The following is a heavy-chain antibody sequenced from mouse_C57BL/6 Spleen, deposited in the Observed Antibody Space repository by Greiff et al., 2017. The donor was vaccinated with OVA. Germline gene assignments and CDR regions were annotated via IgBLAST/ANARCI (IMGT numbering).Heavy chain of an antibody. Sequence: EVKLMESGPELVKPGASVKISCKASGYSFTGYYMNWVKQSPEKSLEWIGEINPSTGGTTYNQKFKAKATLTVDKSSSTAYMQLKSLTSEDSAVYYCARSETAQAFDYWGQGTTLTVSS. J-gene: IGHJ2*01. CDR1: GYSFTGYY. CDR2: INPSTGGT. V-gene: IGHV1-42*01. CDR3: ARSETAQAFDY. D-gene: IGHD3-2*02.